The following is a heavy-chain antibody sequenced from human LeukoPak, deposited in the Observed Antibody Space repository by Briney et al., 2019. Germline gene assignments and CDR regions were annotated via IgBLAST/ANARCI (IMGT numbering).Heavy chain of an antibody. V-gene: IGHV3-23*01. CDR3: AKKRQQPNGFLDY. Sequence: PGGSLRLSCAASGFTFSSYAMSWLRQAPGKGLEWVSAISGSGGSTYYADSVKGRFTISRDNSKNTLYLQMNSLRAEDTAVYYCAKKRQQPNGFLDYWGQGTLVTVSS. D-gene: IGHD6-13*01. CDR1: GFTFSSYA. J-gene: IGHJ4*02. CDR2: ISGSGGST.